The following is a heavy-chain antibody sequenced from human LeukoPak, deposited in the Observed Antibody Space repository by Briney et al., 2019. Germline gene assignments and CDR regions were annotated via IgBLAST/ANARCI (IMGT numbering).Heavy chain of an antibody. J-gene: IGHJ4*02. V-gene: IGHV1-8*01. D-gene: IGHD3-10*01. CDR2: MNPNSGNT. Sequence: GASVKVSCKASGYTFTSYDINWVRQATGQGLGWMGWMNPNSGNTGYAQKFQGRVTMTRNTSISTAYMELSSLRSEDTAVYYCARVTYYYGSGSYFFGYWGQGTLVTVSS. CDR1: GYTFTSYD. CDR3: ARVTYYYGSGSYFFGY.